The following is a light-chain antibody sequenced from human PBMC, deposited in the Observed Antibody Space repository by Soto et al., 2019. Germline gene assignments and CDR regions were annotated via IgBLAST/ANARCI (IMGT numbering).Light chain of an antibody. CDR2: ATS. J-gene: IGKJ1*01. CDR3: QHYNSYSEA. CDR1: QTVAKS. V-gene: IGKV1-39*01. Sequence: DTQMTQSPSSLPASVGDRVTITCRASQTVAKSLNWYQQKPGKAPDLLIYATSHLHSEVPSRFSGSGSGTDFTLTINSLQPEDFATYYCQHYNSYSEAFGQGTKVELK.